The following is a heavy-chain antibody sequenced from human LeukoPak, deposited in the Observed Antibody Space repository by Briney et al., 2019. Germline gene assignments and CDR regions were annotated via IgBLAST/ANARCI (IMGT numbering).Heavy chain of an antibody. J-gene: IGHJ4*02. D-gene: IGHD1-7*01. V-gene: IGHV3-23*01. Sequence: GRSLRLSCAASGFTFSSYGMHWVRQVPGKGLEWVSSMIISGGSTYYADSVKGRFTISRDNSKNTLYLQMNSLRVEDTALYFCARETKIDYWGQGALVTVSS. CDR3: ARETKIDY. CDR1: GFTFSSYG. CDR2: MIISGGST.